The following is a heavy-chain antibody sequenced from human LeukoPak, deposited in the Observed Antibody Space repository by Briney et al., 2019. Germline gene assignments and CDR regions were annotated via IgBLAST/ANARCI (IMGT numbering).Heavy chain of an antibody. Sequence: PGGSLRLSCAASAFTFSDYSMNWVRQAPGKGLEWISYIDTSSSTMYYADSVMGRFTISGDNAKESLYLQMNSLRAEDTAVYYCARDRCSSTSCYVTYWGQGTLVTVSS. CDR3: ARDRCSSTSCYVTY. D-gene: IGHD2-2*01. CDR1: AFTFSDYS. V-gene: IGHV3-48*01. J-gene: IGHJ4*02. CDR2: IDTSSSTM.